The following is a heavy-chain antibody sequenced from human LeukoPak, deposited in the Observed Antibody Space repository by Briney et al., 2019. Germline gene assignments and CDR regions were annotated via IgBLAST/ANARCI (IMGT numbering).Heavy chain of an antibody. CDR3: TTDIVPHPPRYCSSTSCYKIDAFDI. Sequence: GGSLRLSCAASGFTFSNAWMSWVRQAPGKGLEWVGRIKSKTDGGTADYAAPVKGRFTISRDDSKNTLYLQMNSLKTEDTAVYYCTTDIVPHPPRYCSSTSCYKIDAFDIWGQGTMVTVSS. D-gene: IGHD2-2*02. CDR1: GFTFSNAW. V-gene: IGHV3-15*01. J-gene: IGHJ3*02. CDR2: IKSKTDGGTA.